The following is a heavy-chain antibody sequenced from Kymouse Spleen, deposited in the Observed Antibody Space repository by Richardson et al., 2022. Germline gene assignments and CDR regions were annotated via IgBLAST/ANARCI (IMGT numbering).Heavy chain of an antibody. CDR3: ARDAPLIAARAYYYGMDV. Sequence: EVQLVESGGGVVRPGGSLRLSCAASGFTFDDYGMSWVRQAPGKGLEWVSGINWNGGSTGYADSVKGRFTISRDNAKNSLYLQMNSLRAEDTALYYCARDAPLIAARAYYYGMDVWGQGTTVTVSS. CDR1: GFTFDDYG. D-gene: IGHD6-6*01. V-gene: IGHV3-20*d01. CDR2: INWNGGST. J-gene: IGHJ6*02.